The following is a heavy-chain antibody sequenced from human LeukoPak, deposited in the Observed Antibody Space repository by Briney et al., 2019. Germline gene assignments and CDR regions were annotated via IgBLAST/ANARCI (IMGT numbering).Heavy chain of an antibody. V-gene: IGHV1-2*04. J-gene: IGHJ4*02. Sequence: ASVKVSCKASGGTFSSYAISWVRQAPGQGLEWMGWINPNSGGTNYAQKFQGWVTMTRDTSISTAYMELSRLRSDDTAVYYCARAPNYYDSSGSWTLFDYWGQGTLVTVSS. CDR3: ARAPNYYDSSGSWTLFDY. CDR1: GGTFSSYA. CDR2: INPNSGGT. D-gene: IGHD3-22*01.